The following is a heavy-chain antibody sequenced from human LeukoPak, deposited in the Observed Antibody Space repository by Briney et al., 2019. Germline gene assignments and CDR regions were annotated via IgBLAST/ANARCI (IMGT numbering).Heavy chain of an antibody. CDR3: ARVTIRYSSSWPDAFDI. CDR1: GFTFSSYS. V-gene: IGHV3-21*01. D-gene: IGHD6-13*01. J-gene: IGHJ3*02. CDR2: VSSSSSYI. Sequence: GGSLRLSCAASGFTFSSYSMNWVRQAPGKGLEWVSSVSSSSSYIYYADSVKGRFTISRDNAKNSLYLRMNSLRAEDTAVYYCARVTIRYSSSWPDAFDIWGQGTMVTVSS.